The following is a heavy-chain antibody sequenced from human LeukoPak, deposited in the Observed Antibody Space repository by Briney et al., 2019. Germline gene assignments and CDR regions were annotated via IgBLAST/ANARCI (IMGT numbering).Heavy chain of an antibody. CDR3: ARDRSAWGGWFDP. CDR2: IYDSGST. Sequence: PSETLSLTCTVSGGSISSYYWNWIRQPPGKGLEWIGYIYDSGSTNYNPSLKSRVTISVEMSKNQFSLKLRSVTAADTAVYYCARDRSAWGGWFDPWGQGTLVTVSS. V-gene: IGHV4-59*01. J-gene: IGHJ5*02. CDR1: GGSISSYY. D-gene: IGHD3-3*01.